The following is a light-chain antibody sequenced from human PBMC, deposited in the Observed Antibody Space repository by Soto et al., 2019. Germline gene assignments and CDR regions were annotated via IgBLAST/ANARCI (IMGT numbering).Light chain of an antibody. J-gene: IGKJ3*01. CDR2: GAS. Sequence: EIVLTQSPGTLSLSPGETATLSCRASQSVSSSYLAWYQQKPGQAPRLLIYGASSRATGIPDRFSGSGSGTDFTLTISRLEPEDFAVYYCQQYGSSPLFPFGPGTKVDIK. CDR1: QSVSSSY. CDR3: QQYGSSPLFP. V-gene: IGKV3-20*01.